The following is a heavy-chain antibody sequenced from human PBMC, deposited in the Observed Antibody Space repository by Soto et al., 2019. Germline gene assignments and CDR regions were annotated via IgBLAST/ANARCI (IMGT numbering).Heavy chain of an antibody. Sequence: SGPTLVNPTQTLTLTCTFSGFSLATSGMSVSWIRQPPGKALEWLALIDWEDDKFYSTSLKTRLTISKDTSKNQVVLTMTNVDTVDTATYYCARMVVDDLLSEAWFDPWGQGTLVTVSS. V-gene: IGHV2-70*01. J-gene: IGHJ5*02. CDR1: GFSLATSGMS. D-gene: IGHD2-15*01. CDR3: ARMVVDDLLSEAWFDP. CDR2: IDWEDDK.